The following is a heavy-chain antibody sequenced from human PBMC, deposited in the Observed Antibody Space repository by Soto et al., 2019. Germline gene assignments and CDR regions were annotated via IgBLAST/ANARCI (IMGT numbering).Heavy chain of an antibody. Sequence: SATLSLTCTVSGGSISSSSYYWGWIRQPPGKGLEWIGSIYYSGSTYYNPSLKIRVTISVDTSKNQFSLKLSSVTAADTAVYYCARHSGDGYSLRPSYFFDYWGQGLLVTVSS. CDR2: IYYSGST. D-gene: IGHD5-18*01. CDR3: ARHSGDGYSLRPSYFFDY. V-gene: IGHV4-39*01. J-gene: IGHJ4*02. CDR1: GGSISSSSYY.